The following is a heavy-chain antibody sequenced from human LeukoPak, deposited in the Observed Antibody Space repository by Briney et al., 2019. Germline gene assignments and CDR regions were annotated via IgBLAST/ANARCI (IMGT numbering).Heavy chain of an antibody. V-gene: IGHV4-39*01. Sequence: SETLSLTCSVSGGSISNSSNYWRWIRQPPGKGLEWIGSIYYSGDTYYNPSLRSRVIITVDTSKKQFSLKLTSVTAADTAVYYWSRSSAEAGRTHNWFGPWGQGTLVTVPS. CDR3: SRSSAEAGRTHNWFGP. D-gene: IGHD6-13*01. CDR2: IYYSGDT. J-gene: IGHJ5*02. CDR1: GGSISNSSNY.